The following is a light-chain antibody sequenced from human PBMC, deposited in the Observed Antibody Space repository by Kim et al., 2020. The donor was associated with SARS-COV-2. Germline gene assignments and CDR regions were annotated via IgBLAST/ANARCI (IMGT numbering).Light chain of an antibody. CDR1: QSVSSRY. CDR2: SAS. J-gene: IGKJ5*01. V-gene: IGKV3-20*01. Sequence: PGERVTPSCRGSQSVSSRYLAWYQHKRGQAPRLLIYSASRRATLTPHRFRGSGSGTDFSLTISGLEPEDFAVFYCQVYGTSPRIIFGQGTRLEIK. CDR3: QVYGTSPRII.